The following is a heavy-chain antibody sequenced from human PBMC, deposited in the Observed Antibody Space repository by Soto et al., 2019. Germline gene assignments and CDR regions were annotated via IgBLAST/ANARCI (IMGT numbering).Heavy chain of an antibody. J-gene: IGHJ6*02. CDR2: INSDGSST. D-gene: IGHD3-10*01. CDR1: GFTFSSYW. V-gene: IGHV3-74*01. Sequence: GGSLRLSCAASGFTFSSYWMHWVRQAPGKGLVWVSRINSDGSSTSYADSVKGRFTISRDNAKNTLYLQMNSLRAEDTAVYYCARANVLLWFGEEYYYGMDVWGQGTTVTVSS. CDR3: ARANVLLWFGEEYYYGMDV.